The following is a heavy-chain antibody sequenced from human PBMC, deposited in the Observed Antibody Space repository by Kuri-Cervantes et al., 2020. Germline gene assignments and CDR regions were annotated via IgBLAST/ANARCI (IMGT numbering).Heavy chain of an antibody. J-gene: IGHJ2*01. CDR1: GYSISSGYY. V-gene: IGHV4-38-2*01. Sequence: SETLSLTCAVSGYSISSGYYWGWIRQPPGKGLESIGEINHSGSTNYNPSLKSRVTISVDTSKNQFSLKLSSVTAADTAVYYCARGAYYDSRNGRDFDLWGRGTLVTVSS. CDR2: INHSGST. D-gene: IGHD3-22*01. CDR3: ARGAYYDSRNGRDFDL.